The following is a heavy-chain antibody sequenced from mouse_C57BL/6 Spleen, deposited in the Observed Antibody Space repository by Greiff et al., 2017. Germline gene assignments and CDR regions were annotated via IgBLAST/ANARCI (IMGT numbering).Heavy chain of an antibody. V-gene: IGHV5-9-1*02. Sequence: EVKVEESGEGLVKPGGSLKLSCAASGFTFSSYAMSWVRQTPEKRLEWVAYISSGGDYIYYADTVKGRFTISRDNARNTLYLQMSSLKSEDTAMYYCTRDPYSNYPYYFDYWGQGTTLTVSS. CDR1: GFTFSSYA. CDR3: TRDPYSNYPYYFDY. CDR2: ISSGGDYI. J-gene: IGHJ2*01. D-gene: IGHD2-5*01.